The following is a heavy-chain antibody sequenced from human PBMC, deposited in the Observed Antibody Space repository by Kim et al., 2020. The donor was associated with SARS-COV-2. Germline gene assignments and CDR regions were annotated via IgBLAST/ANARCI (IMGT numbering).Heavy chain of an antibody. CDR2: IPYDGNNK. D-gene: IGHD6-19*01. J-gene: IGHJ6*02. Sequence: GGSLRLSCAASGFTFSNYAMHWVRQAPGKGLEWVAVIPYDGNNKYYADSVKGRFTISRDNSKNKLYFQMNSLRAEDTAVYYCARVGGGQDVDSSGWSPYYYGMDVWGQGTTVTVSS. V-gene: IGHV3-30-3*01. CDR3: ARVGGGQDVDSSGWSPYYYGMDV. CDR1: GFTFSNYA.